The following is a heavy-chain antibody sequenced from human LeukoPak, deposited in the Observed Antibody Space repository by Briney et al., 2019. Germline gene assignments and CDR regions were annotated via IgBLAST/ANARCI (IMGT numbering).Heavy chain of an antibody. CDR1: GFTFSNYG. CDR3: VKDQAQVYGYFDS. CDR2: IYYDGNNK. D-gene: IGHD6-6*01. Sequence: GGSLRLSCAASGFTFSNYGMHWVRQAPGKGLEWVAFIYYDGNNKYYAASVKGRFTISRDNSRNSLYVQMNSLRTEDTAVYYCVKDQAQVYGYFDSWGLGTLVTVSS. J-gene: IGHJ4*02. V-gene: IGHV3-30*02.